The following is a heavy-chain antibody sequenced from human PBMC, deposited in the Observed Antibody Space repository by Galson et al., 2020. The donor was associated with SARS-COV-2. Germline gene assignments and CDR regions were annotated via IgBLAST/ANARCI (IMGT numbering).Heavy chain of an antibody. CDR3: TRDQRDGYSLRGMDY. CDR1: GFTFTEYS. Sequence: KIGESLKISCAASGFTFTEYSMNWVRQAPGKGLEWVSSISSSSSYIYYADSVRGRFTISRDNGKNSLYLQMNSLRAEDTAVYYCTRDQRDGYSLRGMDYWGQGTLVTVSS. J-gene: IGHJ4*02. V-gene: IGHV3-21*01. D-gene: IGHD5-12*01. CDR2: ISSSSSYI.